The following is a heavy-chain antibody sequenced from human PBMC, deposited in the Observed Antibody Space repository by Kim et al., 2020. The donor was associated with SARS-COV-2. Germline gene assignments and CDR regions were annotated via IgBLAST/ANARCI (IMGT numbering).Heavy chain of an antibody. D-gene: IGHD5-12*01. V-gene: IGHV1-3*01. Sequence: TKNSQKFQGRVTMTRATSASTAYMEVSSLRSEDTAVYYCARDSGYSNFDYWGQGTLVTVSS. J-gene: IGHJ4*02. CDR2: T. CDR3: ARDSGYSNFDY.